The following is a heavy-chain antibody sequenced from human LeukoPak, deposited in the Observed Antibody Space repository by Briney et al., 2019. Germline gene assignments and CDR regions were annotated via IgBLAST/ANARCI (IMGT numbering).Heavy chain of an antibody. CDR1: GFTFSTYA. Sequence: PGGSLRLSCTASGFTFSTYAMSWVRQAPGKGLEWVSAISGSGISTYYADSVKGRFTISRDNSKNTLYLQMNSLRAEDTAVYYCAKFRSGYDYRFDYWGQGTLVTVSS. CDR3: AKFRSGYDYRFDY. V-gene: IGHV3-23*01. J-gene: IGHJ4*02. CDR2: ISGSGIST. D-gene: IGHD5-12*01.